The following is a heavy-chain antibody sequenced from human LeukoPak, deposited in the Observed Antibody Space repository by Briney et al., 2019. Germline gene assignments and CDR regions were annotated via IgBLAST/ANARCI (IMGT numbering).Heavy chain of an antibody. CDR1: GGTFSSYA. CDR3: ARVKMATIDY. V-gene: IGHV1-69*13. D-gene: IGHD5-24*01. J-gene: IGHJ4*02. Sequence: SVTVSCKASGGTFSSYAISWVRQAPGQGLEWMGGIIPIFGTANYAQRFQGRVTITADESTSTAYMELSSLRSGDTAVYYCARVKMATIDYWGQGTLVTVSS. CDR2: IIPIFGTA.